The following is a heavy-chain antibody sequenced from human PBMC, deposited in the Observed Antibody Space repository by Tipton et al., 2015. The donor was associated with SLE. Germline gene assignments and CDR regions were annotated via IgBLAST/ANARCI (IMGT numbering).Heavy chain of an antibody. Sequence: QLVQSGGGLVKPGGSLRLSCAASGFTFSSYSMNWVRQAPGKGLEWVSSISSSSSYIYYADSVKGRFTISRDNAKNSLYLQMNSLRAEDTAVYYCARGKTGPIVVVYFDYWGQGTLVTVSS. J-gene: IGHJ4*02. CDR1: GFTFSSYS. V-gene: IGHV3-21*01. CDR3: ARGKTGPIVVVYFDY. D-gene: IGHD3-22*01. CDR2: ISSSSSYI.